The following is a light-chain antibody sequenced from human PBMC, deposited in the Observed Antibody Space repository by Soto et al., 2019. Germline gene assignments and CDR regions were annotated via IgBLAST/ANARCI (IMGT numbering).Light chain of an antibody. CDR2: AA. V-gene: IGKV3-20*01. Sequence: EIVLTQSPGTLSLSPGERATLSCRASQSVSSTYFAWLQQKAGQAPRLLIHAANRATGIPDRFSGSGSGTDFTLTISRVEPEDFAVYYCQQYGSSSWTFGQGTKVEIK. CDR1: QSVSSTY. J-gene: IGKJ1*01. CDR3: QQYGSSSWT.